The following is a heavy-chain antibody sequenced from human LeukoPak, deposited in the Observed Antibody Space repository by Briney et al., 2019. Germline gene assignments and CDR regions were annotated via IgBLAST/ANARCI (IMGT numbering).Heavy chain of an antibody. Sequence: GASVKVSCKASGYTFTGYYMHWVRQAPGQGLEWMGWISAYNGNTNYAQKLQGRVTMTTDTSTSTAYMELRSLRSDDTAVYYCARAVDNVLRYFDWLLQPYYFDYWGQGTLVTVSS. J-gene: IGHJ4*02. D-gene: IGHD3-9*01. CDR3: ARAVDNVLRYFDWLLQPYYFDY. V-gene: IGHV1-18*04. CDR2: ISAYNGNT. CDR1: GYTFTGYY.